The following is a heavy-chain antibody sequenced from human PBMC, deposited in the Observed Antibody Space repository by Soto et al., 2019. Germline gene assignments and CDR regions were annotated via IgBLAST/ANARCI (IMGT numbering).Heavy chain of an antibody. CDR3: ARAMDSSGWYVFDY. Sequence: QVQLVQSGAEVKKPGSSVKVSCKASGGTFSSYAISWVRQAPGQGLEWMGGIIPIFGTANYAQKFQGRVTITADESTSTAYMELCSLRSEDTAVYYCARAMDSSGWYVFDYCGPGTLVTVSS. V-gene: IGHV1-69*12. J-gene: IGHJ4*02. CDR2: IIPIFGTA. D-gene: IGHD6-19*01. CDR1: GGTFSSYA.